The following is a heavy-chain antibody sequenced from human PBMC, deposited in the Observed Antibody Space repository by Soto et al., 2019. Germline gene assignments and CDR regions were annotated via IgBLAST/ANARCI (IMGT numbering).Heavy chain of an antibody. CDR3: AREWVWFGVSNQKNYGIDV. J-gene: IGHJ6*02. D-gene: IGHD3-10*01. V-gene: IGHV4-4*07. Sequence: QVQLQESGPGLVKPSETLSLTCTVSGGSISNYYWSWIRQPAGKGLEWIGRIYTSGSTNYNPSLKSRLTMSVDTSKNQFSLKLSSVTAADTAVYYCAREWVWFGVSNQKNYGIDVWGQGTTVTVSS. CDR2: IYTSGST. CDR1: GGSISNYY.